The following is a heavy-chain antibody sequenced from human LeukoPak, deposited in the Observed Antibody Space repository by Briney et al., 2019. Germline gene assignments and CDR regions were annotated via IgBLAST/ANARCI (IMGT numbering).Heavy chain of an antibody. D-gene: IGHD2-2*02. CDR1: GYTFTSYY. Sequence: ASVKVSCKASGYTFTSYYMHWVRQAPGQGLEWMGIINPSGGSTSYAQKFQGRVTMTRDTSTSTVYMELSSLRSEDTAVYYCARDDGLGYCSSTSCYTGDYWGQGTLVTVSS. CDR3: ARDDGLGYCSSTSCYTGDY. CDR2: INPSGGST. J-gene: IGHJ4*02. V-gene: IGHV1-46*01.